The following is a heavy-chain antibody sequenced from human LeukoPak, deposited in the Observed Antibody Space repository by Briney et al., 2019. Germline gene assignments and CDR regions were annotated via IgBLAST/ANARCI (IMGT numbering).Heavy chain of an antibody. CDR3: ARFDSSGYYYGLDY. CDR2: IYYSGST. V-gene: IGHV4-59*01. D-gene: IGHD3-22*01. CDR1: GGSISSYY. Sequence: SETLSLTCTVSGGSISSYYWSWIRQPPGKGLEWIGYIYYSGSTNYNPSLKSRVTISVDTSKNQFSLKLSSVTAADTAVYYCARFDSSGYYYGLDYWGQGTLVTVSS. J-gene: IGHJ4*02.